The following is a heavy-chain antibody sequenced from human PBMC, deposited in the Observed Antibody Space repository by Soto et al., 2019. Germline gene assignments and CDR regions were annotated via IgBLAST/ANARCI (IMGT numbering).Heavy chain of an antibody. V-gene: IGHV4-59*01. CDR3: ARDHYDFWSGYWSYGMDV. CDR1: GGSISSYY. J-gene: IGHJ6*02. D-gene: IGHD3-3*01. CDR2: IYYSGST. Sequence: QVQLQESGPGLVKPSETLSLTCTVSGGSISSYYWSWIRQPPGKGLEWIGYIYYSGSTNYNPSLKSRVTISVDTSKHQFSLKLSSVTAADTAVYYCARDHYDFWSGYWSYGMDVWGQGTTVTVSS.